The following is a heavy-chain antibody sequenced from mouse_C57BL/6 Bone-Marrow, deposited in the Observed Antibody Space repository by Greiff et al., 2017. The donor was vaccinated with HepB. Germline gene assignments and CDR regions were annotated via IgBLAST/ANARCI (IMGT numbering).Heavy chain of an antibody. CDR2: IYPSDSET. CDR3: ARGYGHWYFDV. D-gene: IGHD1-1*02. Sequence: QVQLKQPGAELVRPGSSVKLSCKASGYTFTSYWMDWVKQRPGQGLEWIGNIYPSDSETHYNQKFKDKATLTVDKSSSTAYMQLSSLTSEDSAVYYCARGYGHWYFDVWGTGTTVTVSS. V-gene: IGHV1-61*01. J-gene: IGHJ1*03. CDR1: GYTFTSYW.